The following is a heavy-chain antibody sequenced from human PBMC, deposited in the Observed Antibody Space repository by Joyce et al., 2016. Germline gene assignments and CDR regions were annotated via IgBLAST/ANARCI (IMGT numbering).Heavy chain of an antibody. CDR1: GFTFSSYA. V-gene: IGHV3-30*04. Sequence: QVQLVESGGGVVQPGRSLRLSCAASGFTFSSYAMHWVRQAPGKGLEWVAVISSDGSNKYYADSVKHRFTISRDNSKNTLFLQMNSLRAEDTAVYYCARDRGYSYGSNWFDPWGQGTLVTVSS. D-gene: IGHD5-18*01. CDR3: ARDRGYSYGSNWFDP. CDR2: ISSDGSNK. J-gene: IGHJ5*02.